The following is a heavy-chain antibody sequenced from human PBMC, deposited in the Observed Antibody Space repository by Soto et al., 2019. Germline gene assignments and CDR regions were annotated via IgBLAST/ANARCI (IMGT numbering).Heavy chain of an antibody. Sequence: GESLKISCQASGYTFSKYWIAWVRQLPGKGLEYVGIVYPGDSDTRYSPSFQGQVTISVDTSTSTAYMQWNSLKASDSAMYYCARRVKDDSGPSPYYFAFDVWGRGTTVTVSS. CDR2: VYPGDSDT. CDR1: GYTFSKYW. D-gene: IGHD3-3*01. CDR3: ARRVKDDSGPSPYYFAFDV. V-gene: IGHV5-51*01. J-gene: IGHJ6*02.